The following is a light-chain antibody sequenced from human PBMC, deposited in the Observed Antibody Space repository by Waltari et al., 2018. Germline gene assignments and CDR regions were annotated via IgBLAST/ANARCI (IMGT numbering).Light chain of an antibody. J-gene: IGLJ2*01. Sequence: QSVLTQPASMSGSPGQSITISCSGTYNDIGSYDYVSWYQQSPGEAPKLLIYDVNSRPSGASDRFSGSKSGSTASLTISGLRPEDDSYYYFSCFTSSTTVIFGGGTKLTVL. CDR2: DVN. V-gene: IGLV2-14*03. CDR1: YNDIGSYDY. CDR3: SCFTSSTTVI.